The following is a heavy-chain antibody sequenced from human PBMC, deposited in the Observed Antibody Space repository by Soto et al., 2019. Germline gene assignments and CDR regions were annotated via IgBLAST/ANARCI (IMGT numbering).Heavy chain of an antibody. J-gene: IGHJ6*02. V-gene: IGHV1-46*01. D-gene: IGHD6-19*01. CDR3: ARGPQAIYSSNPAIFYNNGMDV. CDR2: ISPSDDGT. CDR1: GYTLTSYY. Sequence: QVQLLQSGAEVKKPGASLKVSCQASGYTLTSYYIYWVRQAPGQGLEWMGIISPSDDGTTYAPKFQGRVTMAWDTSTNTVYMDMRSLRPDDTAVYYCARGPQAIYSSNPAIFYNNGMDVWGPGTTVTVS.